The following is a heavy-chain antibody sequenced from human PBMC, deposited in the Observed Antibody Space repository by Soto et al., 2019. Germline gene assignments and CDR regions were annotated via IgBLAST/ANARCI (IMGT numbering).Heavy chain of an antibody. V-gene: IGHV1-18*01. CDR2: ISAYNGNT. D-gene: IGHD3-16*01. CDR3: ARDFTGWPPDGVDS. J-gene: IGHJ4*02. Sequence: QVHLVQSGAEVKKPGASVKVSCKASGFTFTNYAITWVRQAPGQGLEWMGWISAYNGNTQYAQNLQGRVTMTTDTSTSPADMELGSLTCDDTAVYYCARDFTGWPPDGVDSWGQGTLVTVSS. CDR1: GFTFTNYA.